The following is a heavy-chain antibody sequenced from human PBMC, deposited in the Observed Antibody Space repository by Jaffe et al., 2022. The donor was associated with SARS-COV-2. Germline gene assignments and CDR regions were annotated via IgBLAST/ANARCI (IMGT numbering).Heavy chain of an antibody. V-gene: IGHV3-9*01. CDR2: ISWNSGSI. D-gene: IGHD3-22*01. Sequence: EVQLVESGGGLVQPGRSLRLSCAASGFTFDDYAMHWVRQAPGKGLEWVSGISWNSGSIGYADSVKGRFTISRDNAKNSLYLQMNSLRAEDTALYYCAKDVSSGPFDAFDIWGQGTMVTVSS. CDR3: AKDVSSGPFDAFDI. CDR1: GFTFDDYA. J-gene: IGHJ3*02.